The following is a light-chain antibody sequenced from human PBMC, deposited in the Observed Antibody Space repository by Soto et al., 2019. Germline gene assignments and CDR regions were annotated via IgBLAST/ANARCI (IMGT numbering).Light chain of an antibody. CDR1: SSNIGAGYD. Sequence: QSVLTQPPSVSGALGQRVTISCTGSSSNIGAGYDVHWYQQLPGTAPKLLIYGNSNRPSGVPDRFSGSKSGTSASLAITGLQAEDEADYYCQSYDSILSGVVFGGGTKLTVL. V-gene: IGLV1-40*01. CDR3: QSYDSILSGVV. CDR2: GNS. J-gene: IGLJ2*01.